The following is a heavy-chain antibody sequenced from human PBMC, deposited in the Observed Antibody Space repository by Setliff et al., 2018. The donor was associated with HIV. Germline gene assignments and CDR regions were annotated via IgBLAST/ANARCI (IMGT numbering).Heavy chain of an antibody. CDR2: IKSKTDGGTT. V-gene: IGHV3-15*07. J-gene: IGHJ3*02. Sequence: GGSLRLSCAASDFTVTNAWMNWVRQAPGKGLEWVGRIKSKTDGGTTDYAAPVKGRFTISRDDSKNTVYLQMNSLKTEDTAIYYCTTDVPYSGGALNNWGEGTVVTVSS. D-gene: IGHD2-21*01. CDR1: DFTVTNAW. CDR3: TTDVPYSGGALNN.